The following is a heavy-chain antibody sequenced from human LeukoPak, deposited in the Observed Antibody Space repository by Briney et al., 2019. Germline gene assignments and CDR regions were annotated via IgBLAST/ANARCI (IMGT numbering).Heavy chain of an antibody. CDR2: INPDDEST. CDR3: VREASGVSSSAFDV. V-gene: IGHV3-74*01. CDR1: GFTFRKYW. Sequence: PGGSLRLSCAASGFTFRKYWLHWVRQAPGKGLVWVSRINPDDESTSYADSVKGRFIISRDNAKSTLYLQMNSLRAEDTAVYYCVREASGVSSSAFDVWGQGTMVTVSS. D-gene: IGHD1-26*01. J-gene: IGHJ3*01.